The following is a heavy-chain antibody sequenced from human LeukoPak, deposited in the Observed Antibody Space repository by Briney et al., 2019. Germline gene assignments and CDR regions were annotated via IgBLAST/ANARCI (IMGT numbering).Heavy chain of an antibody. CDR3: ARFYYDSSGYYPDYFDY. J-gene: IGHJ4*02. Sequence: SETLSLTCTVSGGSISSGGYYWSWIRQHPGKGLEWIGYIYYSGSTYYNPSLKSRVTISVDTSKSQFSLKLSSVTAADTAVYYCARFYYDSSGYYPDYFDYWGQGTLVTVSS. D-gene: IGHD3-22*01. V-gene: IGHV4-30-4*08. CDR2: IYYSGST. CDR1: GGSISSGGYY.